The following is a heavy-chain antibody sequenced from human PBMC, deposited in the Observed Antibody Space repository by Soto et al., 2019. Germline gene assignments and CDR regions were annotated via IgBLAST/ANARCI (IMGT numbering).Heavy chain of an antibody. CDR3: ARDRRITMVRGVIPRDYYYGMDV. J-gene: IGHJ6*02. Sequence: VQLLESGGGLVQPGGSLRLSCAASGFTFSSYSMNWVRQAPGKGLEWVSYISSSSSTIYYADSVKGRFTISRDNAKNSLYLQMNSLRDEDTAVYYCARDRRITMVRGVIPRDYYYGMDVWGQGTTVTVSS. D-gene: IGHD3-10*01. CDR2: ISSSSSTI. V-gene: IGHV3-48*02. CDR1: GFTFSSYS.